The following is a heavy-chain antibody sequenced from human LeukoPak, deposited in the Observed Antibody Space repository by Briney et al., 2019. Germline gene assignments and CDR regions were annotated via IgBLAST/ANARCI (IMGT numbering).Heavy chain of an antibody. V-gene: IGHV3-21*01. CDR3: AREGSVAAAGDY. J-gene: IGHJ4*02. Sequence: GGSLRLSCAASGFTFSSYSMNWVRQAPGKGLEWVSSISSSSSYIYYADSVKGRFTISRDNAKNSLYLQMNSLRAGDTAVYYCAREGSVAAAGDYRGQGTLVTVSS. CDR1: GFTFSSYS. CDR2: ISSSSSYI. D-gene: IGHD6-13*01.